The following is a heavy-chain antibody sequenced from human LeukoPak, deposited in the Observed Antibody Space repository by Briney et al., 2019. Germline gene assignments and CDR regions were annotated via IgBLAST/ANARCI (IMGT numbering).Heavy chain of an antibody. D-gene: IGHD3-10*01. CDR1: GGSISSYY. J-gene: IGHJ4*02. V-gene: IGHV4-59*01. CDR3: ARGGMVRGVISFDY. Sequence: SETLSLTCTVSGGSISSYYWSWIRPPPGKGLEWIGYFYYSGSTNYNPSLKSRVTISVDTSKNQFSLKLSSVTAADTAVYYCARGGMVRGVISFDYWGQGTLVTVSS. CDR2: FYYSGST.